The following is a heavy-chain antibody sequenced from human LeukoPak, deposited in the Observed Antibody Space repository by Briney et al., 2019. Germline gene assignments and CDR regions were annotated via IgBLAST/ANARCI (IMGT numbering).Heavy chain of an antibody. CDR1: GGSISSGSYS. CDR3: ARGRSKQQLVRWPRFDP. CDR2: IYTSGST. V-gene: IGHV4-61*02. J-gene: IGHJ5*02. Sequence: TPSETLSLTCTVSGGSISSGSYSWSWIRQPAGKGLEWIGRIYTSGSTNYNPSLKSRVTISVDTSKKQFSLKLSSVTAADTAVYYCARGRSKQQLVRWPRFDPWGQGTLVTVSS. D-gene: IGHD6-13*01.